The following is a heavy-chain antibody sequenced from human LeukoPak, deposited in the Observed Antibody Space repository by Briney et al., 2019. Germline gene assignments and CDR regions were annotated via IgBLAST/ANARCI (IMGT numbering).Heavy chain of an antibody. CDR1: GFTFEDYA. J-gene: IGHJ4*02. CDR2: ISGDGADT. V-gene: IGHV3-43*02. D-gene: IGHD6-13*01. CDR3: ARDPYSRPYYFDY. Sequence: GGSLRLSCAASGFTFEDYAMHWVRQAPGKGLEWVSVISGDGADTYHADSVKGRFTISRDNSKNSLHLQMNSLRAEDTAVYYCARDPYSRPYYFDYWGQGTLVTVSS.